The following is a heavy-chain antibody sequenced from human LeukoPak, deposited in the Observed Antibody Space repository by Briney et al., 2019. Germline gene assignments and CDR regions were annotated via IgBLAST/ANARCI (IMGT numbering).Heavy chain of an antibody. CDR1: GFTFTSYD. Sequence: ASVKVSCKASGFTFTSYDINWVRQASGQGLEWMGWMNPNNGNTGYAQKFQGRVTMTRNTSISTAYMELSSLRSEDTAVYYCARASSGSYGEYWGQGTLVTVSS. CDR3: ARASSGSYGEY. D-gene: IGHD1-26*01. V-gene: IGHV1-8*01. J-gene: IGHJ4*02. CDR2: MNPNNGNT.